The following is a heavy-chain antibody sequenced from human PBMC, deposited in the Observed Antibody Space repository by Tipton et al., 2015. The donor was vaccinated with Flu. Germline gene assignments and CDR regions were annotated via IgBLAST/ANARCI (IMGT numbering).Heavy chain of an antibody. CDR1: GYSISSRYY. J-gene: IGHJ4*02. V-gene: IGHV4-38-2*02. D-gene: IGHD3-10*01. CDR3: ATKTYYYGSGSHDY. Sequence: TLSLTCTVSGYSISSRYYWGWIRQPPGKGLEWIGCVYHGGTTYYNQSLKSRVAISLDTLQNQVSLKLTSVTAADTAVYYCATKTYYYGSGSHDYWGQGTLVNVSS. CDR2: VYHGGTT.